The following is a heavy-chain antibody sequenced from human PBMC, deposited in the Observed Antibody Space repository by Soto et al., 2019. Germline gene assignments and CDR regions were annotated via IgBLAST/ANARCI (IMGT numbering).Heavy chain of an antibody. CDR2: IRRKANSYTT. CDR1: GLIFSDYH. D-gene: IGHD6-19*01. Sequence: ESGGGLVQPGGSLRLSCAASGLIFSDYHMDWVRQAPGKGLEWVGRIRRKANSYTTEYAASVKGRFTISRDDSMNSLYLQMNSLKSEDTAVYYCAMLGGWSGGSSGMDVWGQGTTVTVSS. V-gene: IGHV3-72*01. J-gene: IGHJ6*02. CDR3: AMLGGWSGGSSGMDV.